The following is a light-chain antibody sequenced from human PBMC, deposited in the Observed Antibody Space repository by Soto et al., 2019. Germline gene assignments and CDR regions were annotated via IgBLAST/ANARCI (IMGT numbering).Light chain of an antibody. Sequence: PSTLSASVGDRVTITCRASQSISSWLAWYQQKPGKAPKLLIYGASSLQTGVPSRFSGSGSGTDFTLTISSLQPEDFATYYCLQDYNYPWTFGQGTKVDIK. CDR3: LQDYNYPWT. J-gene: IGKJ1*01. V-gene: IGKV1-6*01. CDR2: GAS. CDR1: QSISSW.